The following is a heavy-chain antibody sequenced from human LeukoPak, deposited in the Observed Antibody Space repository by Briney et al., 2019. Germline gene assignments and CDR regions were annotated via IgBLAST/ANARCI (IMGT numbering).Heavy chain of an antibody. J-gene: IGHJ5*02. CDR1: GGSISSYY. CDR2: IYYSGST. CDR3: ARGPYYYDSSGRRRGFDP. V-gene: IGHV4-59*08. D-gene: IGHD3-22*01. Sequence: PSETLSLTCTVSGGSISSYYWSWIRQPPGKGLEWLGYIYYSGSTNYNPSLKSRVTISVDTSKNQFSLKLSSVTAADTAVYYCARGPYYYDSSGRRRGFDPWGQGTLVTVSS.